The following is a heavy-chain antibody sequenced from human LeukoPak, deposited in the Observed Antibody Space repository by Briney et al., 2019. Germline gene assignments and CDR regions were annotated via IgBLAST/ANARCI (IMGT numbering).Heavy chain of an antibody. CDR1: GGSISSYY. CDR2: IYYSGST. CDR3: ARDRRLGWFDP. J-gene: IGHJ5*02. D-gene: IGHD6-19*01. V-gene: IGHV4-59*01. Sequence: KPSETLSLTCTVSGGSISSYYWSWLRQPPGKGLEWIGYIYYSGSTNYNPSLKSRVTISVDTPKNQFSLKLSSVTAADTAVYYCARDRRLGWFDPWGQGTLVTVSS.